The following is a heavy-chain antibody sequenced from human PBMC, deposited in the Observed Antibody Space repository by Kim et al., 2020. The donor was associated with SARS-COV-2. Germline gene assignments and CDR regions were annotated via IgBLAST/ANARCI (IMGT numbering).Heavy chain of an antibody. D-gene: IGHD2-15*01. CDR3: ARGRYSRGYCSGGSCSDFDY. CDR1: GFTFSSYA. Sequence: GGSLRPSCAASGFTFSSYAMHWVRQAPGKGLEWVAVISYDGSNKYYADSVKGRFTISRDNSKNTLYLQMNSLRAEDTAVYYCARGRYSRGYCSGGSCSDFDYWGQGTLVTVSS. CDR2: ISYDGSNK. V-gene: IGHV3-30*04. J-gene: IGHJ4*02.